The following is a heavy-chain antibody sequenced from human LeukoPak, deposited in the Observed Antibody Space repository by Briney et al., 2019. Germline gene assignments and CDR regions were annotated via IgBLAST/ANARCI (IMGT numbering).Heavy chain of an antibody. V-gene: IGHV1-2*02. Sequence: ASAKVSCKASGYTFTGYYMYWVRQAPGQGLECMGWINPNSGVTNYAQKFQGRVTMTRDTSISTAYMDLSRLRSDDTAVYYCARASGSYYGFDYWGQGTLVTVSS. D-gene: IGHD1-26*01. CDR2: INPNSGVT. J-gene: IGHJ4*02. CDR1: GYTFTGYY. CDR3: ARASGSYYGFDY.